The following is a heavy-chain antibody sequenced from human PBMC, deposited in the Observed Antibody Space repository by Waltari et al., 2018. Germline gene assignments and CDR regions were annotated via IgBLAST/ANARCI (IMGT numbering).Heavy chain of an antibody. CDR1: GYDFNSHW. Sequence: QVQLVQSGAEVKYPGASVKVSRKASGYDFNSHWIHWVRQAPGQGFEWMGWINPNTGGTTYAEKFQGRVTMTRDTSITTVYMDLGSLTSDDTAIYYCARGSGHDYWGQGTLVTVSS. J-gene: IGHJ4*02. CDR2: INPNTGGT. V-gene: IGHV1-2*02. CDR3: ARGSGHDY.